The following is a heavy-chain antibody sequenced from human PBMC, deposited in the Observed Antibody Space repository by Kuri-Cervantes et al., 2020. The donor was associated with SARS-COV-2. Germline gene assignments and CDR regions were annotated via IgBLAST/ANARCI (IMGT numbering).Heavy chain of an antibody. CDR3: ARVHARGWFDP. CDR2: IYYSGST. V-gene: IGHV4-61*08. Sequence: SETLSLTCIVSGGSISGGGYYWSWIRQPPGKGLEWIGYIYYSGSTNYNPSLKSRVTISVDRSKNQFSLKLSSVTAADTAVYYCARVHARGWFDPWGQGTLVTVSS. J-gene: IGHJ5*02. D-gene: IGHD6-6*01. CDR1: GGSISGGGYY.